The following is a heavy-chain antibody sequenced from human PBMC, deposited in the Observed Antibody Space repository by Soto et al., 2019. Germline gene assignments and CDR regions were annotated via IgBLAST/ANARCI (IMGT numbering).Heavy chain of an antibody. V-gene: IGHV4-30-4*01. CDR3: TKGPSGDKVDS. D-gene: IGHD7-27*01. CDR1: GCSISNVHYC. Sequence: QVQLQESGPGLVKPSQTLSLTCTVSGCSISNVHYCWSWIRQPPDQGPEWIGHIYNGGSTYSNPSLQSRVTISADTSKNQFSLNLSSVSAADSAVYYCTKGPSGDKVDSWGQGILVTVSS. CDR2: IYNGGST. J-gene: IGHJ4*02.